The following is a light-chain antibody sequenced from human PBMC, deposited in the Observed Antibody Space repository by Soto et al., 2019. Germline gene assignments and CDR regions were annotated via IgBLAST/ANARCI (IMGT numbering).Light chain of an antibody. Sequence: ETVLTQSPGTLSLSPGERATLSCRASQSVGGSLAWYQQRPGQAPRLLVYHTSNRATGIPDRFSASGSGTDFTLTISRLEPEDFAVYYCQQRSNWLTFGGGTKVEIK. CDR1: QSVGGS. J-gene: IGKJ4*01. CDR3: QQRSNWLT. V-gene: IGKV3-11*01. CDR2: HTS.